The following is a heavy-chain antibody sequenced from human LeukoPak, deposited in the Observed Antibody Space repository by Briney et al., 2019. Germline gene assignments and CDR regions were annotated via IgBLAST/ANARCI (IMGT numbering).Heavy chain of an antibody. Sequence: GGSLRLSCAASGFTFSSYGMHWVRQAPGKGLEWVAFIRYDGSNKYYADSVKGRFTISRDNSKSTLYLQMNSLRAEDTAVYYCARDYYDSSGYSYYYYYMDVWGKGTTVTVSS. J-gene: IGHJ6*03. D-gene: IGHD3-22*01. CDR2: IRYDGSNK. CDR1: GFTFSSYG. V-gene: IGHV3-30*02. CDR3: ARDYYDSSGYSYYYYYMDV.